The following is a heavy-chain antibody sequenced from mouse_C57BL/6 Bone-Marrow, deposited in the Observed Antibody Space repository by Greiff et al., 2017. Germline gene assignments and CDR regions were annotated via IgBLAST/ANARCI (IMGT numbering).Heavy chain of an antibody. CDR3: TALITTVVATDFYAMDY. V-gene: IGHV14-4*01. Sequence: VHVKQSGAELVRPGASVKLSCTASGFNIKDDYMHWVKQRPEQGLEWIGWIDPENGDTEYASKFQGKATITADTSSNTAYLQLSSLTSEDTAVYYCTALITTVVATDFYAMDYWGQGTSVTVSS. CDR2: IDPENGDT. J-gene: IGHJ4*01. D-gene: IGHD1-1*01. CDR1: GFNIKDDY.